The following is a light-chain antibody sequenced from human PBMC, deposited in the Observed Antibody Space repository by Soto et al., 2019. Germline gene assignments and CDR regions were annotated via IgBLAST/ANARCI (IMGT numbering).Light chain of an antibody. CDR1: QSVLYSSNNKNY. CDR3: HQYTGPWT. CDR2: WAS. J-gene: IGKJ1*01. V-gene: IGKV4-1*01. Sequence: DIVMTQSPDSLAVSLGERATINCKSSQSVLYSSNNKNYLAWYQQKPGQPPKLLIYWASTRESGVPDRFSGSGSGTDFTLTISSPQAEDGAVYYCHQYTGPWTFGQGTKVEIK.